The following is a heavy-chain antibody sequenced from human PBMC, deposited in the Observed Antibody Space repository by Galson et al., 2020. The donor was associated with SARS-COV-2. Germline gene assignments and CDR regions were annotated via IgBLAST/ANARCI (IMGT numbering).Heavy chain of an antibody. Sequence: SETLSLTCAVSGYSISTTNYWGWVRQPPGKGLEWIGSIYPSGSTYYNPSLLSRVTISVDTSRNQFSLRLDSVTAADTALYYCARQGVNMIVLVTVPGWFFDLWGRGTPVTVSS. CDR2: IYPSGST. CDR3: ARQGVNMIVLVTVPGWFFDL. CDR1: GYSISTTNY. J-gene: IGHJ2*01. D-gene: IGHD3-22*01. V-gene: IGHV4-38-2*01.